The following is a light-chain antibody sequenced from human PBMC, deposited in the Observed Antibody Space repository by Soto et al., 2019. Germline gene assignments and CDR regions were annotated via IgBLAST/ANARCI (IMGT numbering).Light chain of an antibody. CDR2: SAS. CDR1: QDISVY. CDR3: QKFNTAPLT. J-gene: IGKJ5*01. Sequence: DIQMTQSPSSLSASVGDRVTITCRASQDISVYLAWYQQKPGKVPKLLIYSASTLQSGVPSRFSGSGPGTDFTLTISSLQPDDVATYYCQKFNTAPLTFGQGTRLEIK. V-gene: IGKV1-27*01.